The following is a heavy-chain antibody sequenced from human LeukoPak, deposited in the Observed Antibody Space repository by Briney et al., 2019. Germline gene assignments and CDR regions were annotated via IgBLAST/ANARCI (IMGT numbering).Heavy chain of an antibody. CDR3: AASGGPINWFDP. CDR1: GGSFSGYY. Sequence: PSETLSLTCAVYGGSFSGYYWGWTRQPPGKGLQWIGEITHNGYTNYNPALKSRVTISIDTSKNEFSLKVSSVTAADMAIYYCAASGGPINWFDPWGQGTLVTVSS. V-gene: IGHV4-34*01. CDR2: ITHNGYT. D-gene: IGHD2-15*01. J-gene: IGHJ5*02.